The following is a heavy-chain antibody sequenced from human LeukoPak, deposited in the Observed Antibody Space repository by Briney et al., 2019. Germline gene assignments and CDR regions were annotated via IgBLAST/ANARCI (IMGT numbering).Heavy chain of an antibody. CDR1: SYSISSGYY. CDR3: ARDYGIAAVSVDP. V-gene: IGHV4-38-2*02. Sequence: SVTLSLTCTVSSYSISSGYYWGWIRQPPGKGLEWIGSIYHGGNTYYNPSLKSRVTISLDTSKNQFSLKLSSVTAADTAVYYCARDYGIAAVSVDPWGQGTLVTVSS. J-gene: IGHJ5*02. CDR2: IYHGGNT. D-gene: IGHD6-13*01.